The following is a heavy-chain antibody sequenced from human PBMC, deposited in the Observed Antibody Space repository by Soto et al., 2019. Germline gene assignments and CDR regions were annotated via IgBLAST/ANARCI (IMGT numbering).Heavy chain of an antibody. CDR2: INPNSGGT. D-gene: IGHD2-2*01. CDR3: ARDRSPVVPAAAYYYYYGMDV. J-gene: IGHJ6*02. V-gene: IGHV1-2*04. Sequence: GASVKVSCKASGYTFTGYYMLWVRQAPGQGLEWMGWINPNSGGTNYAQKVQGWVTMTRDTSISTAYMELSRLRSDDTAVYYCARDRSPVVPAAAYYYYYGMDVWGQGTTVTVSS. CDR1: GYTFTGYY.